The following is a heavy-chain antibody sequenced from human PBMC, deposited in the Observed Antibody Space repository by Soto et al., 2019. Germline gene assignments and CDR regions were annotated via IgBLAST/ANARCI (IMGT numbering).Heavy chain of an antibody. Sequence: ASVKVSCKASGYPFDAYGINWVRQAPGQGPEWMGWINANNGQTDYAQNFQGRVTMTTDTSTNTAYMELRSLRSDDTAVYYCAREPHEFWKSSFFDPWGPGTLVTVSS. CDR3: AREPHEFWKSSFFDP. V-gene: IGHV1-18*01. J-gene: IGHJ5*01. CDR1: GYPFDAYG. D-gene: IGHD3-3*01. CDR2: INANNGQT.